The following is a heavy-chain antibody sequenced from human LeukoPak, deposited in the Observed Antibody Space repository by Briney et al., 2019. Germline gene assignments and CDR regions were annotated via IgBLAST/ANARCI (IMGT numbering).Heavy chain of an antibody. D-gene: IGHD2-8*01. J-gene: IGHJ4*02. Sequence: SGTLSLTCGVSGGSISNTNWWRWVRQPPGQGLEWIGEISLTGLTHYNPSLECRVTVSLDKSKNQLSLNLTSVTAADTAVYYCSRENGAFSPFGYWGQGTLVTVLS. CDR1: GGSISNTNW. V-gene: IGHV4-4*02. CDR2: ISLTGLT. CDR3: SRENGAFSPFGY.